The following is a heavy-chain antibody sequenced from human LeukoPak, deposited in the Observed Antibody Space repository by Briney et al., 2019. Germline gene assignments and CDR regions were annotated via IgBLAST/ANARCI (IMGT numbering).Heavy chain of an antibody. D-gene: IGHD6-13*01. J-gene: IGHJ4*02. V-gene: IGHV4-61*02. CDR1: GGSISSGSYY. Sequence: PSQTLSLTCTVSGGSISSGSYYWSWLRQSAGKGLEWIGRTHTTGDTNYNPSLKSRVTMSVDTSRNQFSLKLTSVTAADTAVYYCARELSADGYPYYFDYWGQGALVTVSS. CDR2: THTTGDT. CDR3: ARELSADGYPYYFDY.